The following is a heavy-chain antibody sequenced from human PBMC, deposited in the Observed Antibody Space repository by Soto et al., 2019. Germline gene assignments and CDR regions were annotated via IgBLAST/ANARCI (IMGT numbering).Heavy chain of an antibody. Sequence: LRLSCAASGFTFSSYSMNWVRQAPGKGLEWVSYISSSSSTIYYADSVKGRFTISRDNAKNSLYLQMNSLRAEDTAVYYCARDYIAATGTWFDSWGQGTLVTVSS. CDR1: GFTFSSYS. CDR2: ISSSSSTI. V-gene: IGHV3-48*01. D-gene: IGHD6-13*01. CDR3: ARDYIAATGTWFDS. J-gene: IGHJ5*01.